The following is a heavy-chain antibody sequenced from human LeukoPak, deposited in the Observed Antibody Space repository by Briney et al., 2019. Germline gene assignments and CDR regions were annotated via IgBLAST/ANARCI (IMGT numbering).Heavy chain of an antibody. CDR2: ISGSGGST. CDR1: GFTFSSYA. V-gene: IGHV3-23*01. D-gene: IGHD2-2*01. CDR3: ARGYCSSTSCARGYYYYMDV. J-gene: IGHJ6*03. Sequence: GGSLRLSCAASGFTFSSYAMSWVRQAPGKGLEWVPAISGSGGSTYYADSVKGRFTISRDNSKNTLYLQMNSLRAEDTAVYYCARGYCSSTSCARGYYYYMDVWGKGTTVTVSS.